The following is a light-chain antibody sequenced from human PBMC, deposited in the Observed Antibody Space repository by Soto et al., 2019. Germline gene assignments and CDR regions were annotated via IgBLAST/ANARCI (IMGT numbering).Light chain of an antibody. V-gene: IGKV3-20*01. CDR2: GTS. CDR1: QSVSSTY. Sequence: EFVLTQSTATLSLSQGERATLSCRASQSVSSTYLAWYQQQPGQAPRLLMSGTSNRATGTPDRFSGSGSETDFTLTISRLEPEDFALYYCQQYGSSAPITFGQGTRLEIK. J-gene: IGKJ5*01. CDR3: QQYGSSAPIT.